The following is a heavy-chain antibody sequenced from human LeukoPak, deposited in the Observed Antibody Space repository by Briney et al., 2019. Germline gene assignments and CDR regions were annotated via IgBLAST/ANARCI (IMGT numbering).Heavy chain of an antibody. CDR3: ARGWDGIAVAGSFDY. J-gene: IGHJ4*02. D-gene: IGHD6-19*01. V-gene: IGHV4-59*01. CDR2: ICYSGST. CDR1: GGPTSGYY. Sequence: SETLSLTCTVSGGPTSGYYWSWIRQPPGKGLEGIRDICYSGSTNYNPSLTSRVTISVDTSKNQFSLKLNSVTAGDTAVYYCARGWDGIAVAGSFDYWGQGTLVTVSS.